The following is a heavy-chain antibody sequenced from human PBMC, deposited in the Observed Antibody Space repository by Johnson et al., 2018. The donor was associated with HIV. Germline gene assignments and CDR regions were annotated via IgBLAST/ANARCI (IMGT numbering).Heavy chain of an antibody. V-gene: IGHV3-30-3*01. D-gene: IGHD2-15*01. CDR1: GFTFSSYA. J-gene: IGHJ3*02. CDR3: ARECRGAPHDAFDI. Sequence: QVLLVESGGGVVQPGMSLRLSCAASGFTFSSYAMHWVRQAPGKGLEWVAVISYDGSNKYYADSGKGRFTISRDNSKNTLYLQMNSLRAEDTAVYYCARECRGAPHDAFDIWGQGTMVTVSS. CDR2: ISYDGSNK.